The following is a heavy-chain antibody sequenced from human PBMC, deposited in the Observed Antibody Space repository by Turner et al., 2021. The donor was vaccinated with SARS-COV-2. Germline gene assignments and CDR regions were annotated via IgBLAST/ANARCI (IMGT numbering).Heavy chain of an antibody. CDR3: ARHQGSTSGYDHGMNV. Sequence: QVQLQESGPGLVRPSETLSLTCTVSGGSISSKSLSWIRQSPGRGLEWIGYFYKIGSIDYNTTLRSRVTISVDTSKNQLSLNLISMTAADTAVYYCARHQGSTSGYDHGMNVWGQGTAVIVSS. V-gene: IGHV4-59*08. CDR1: GGSISSKS. CDR2: FYKIGSI. J-gene: IGHJ6*02. D-gene: IGHD1-1*01.